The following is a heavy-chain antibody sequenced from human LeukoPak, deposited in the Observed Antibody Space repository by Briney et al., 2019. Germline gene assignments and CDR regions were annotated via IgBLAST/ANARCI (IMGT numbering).Heavy chain of an antibody. J-gene: IGHJ4*01. Sequence: GGSLRLSCVASGFIFKKYWMNWVRQVPGKGLECLANIKEDGSETYYADSVEGRFTISRDNAKNSLYLQMNSLRAEDTAMYYCARDTRGESDYWGHGTLVTVSS. CDR3: ARDTRGESDY. CDR2: IKEDGSET. V-gene: IGHV3-7*01. D-gene: IGHD2-2*01. CDR1: GFIFKKYW.